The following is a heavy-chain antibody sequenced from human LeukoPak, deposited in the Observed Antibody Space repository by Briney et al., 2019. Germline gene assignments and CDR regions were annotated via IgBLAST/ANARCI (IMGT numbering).Heavy chain of an antibody. J-gene: IGHJ4*02. CDR3: ARARDIVVVVAPHFDY. D-gene: IGHD2-15*01. CDR2: IWYDGSNK. CDR1: GFTFSSYG. Sequence: PGGSLRLSCAASGFTFSSYGMHWVRQAPGKGLEWVAVIWYDGSNKYYADSVKGRFTISRDNSKNTLYLQMNSLRAEDTAVYYCARARDIVVVVAPHFDYWGQGTLVTVSS. V-gene: IGHV3-33*08.